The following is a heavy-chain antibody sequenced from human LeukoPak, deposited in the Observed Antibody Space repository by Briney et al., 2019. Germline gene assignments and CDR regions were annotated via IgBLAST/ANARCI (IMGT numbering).Heavy chain of an antibody. CDR1: GFSFSSYW. CDR3: ARDSMIVGWYFQH. Sequence: GGSLRLSCAASGFSFSSYWMHWVRQAPGKGLEWVSRLSPDGSNSFYADSVKGRFTVSRDNSKNTLNLQMNSLRAEDTAVYYCARDSMIVGWYFQHWGQGTLATVSS. V-gene: IGHV3-74*01. D-gene: IGHD3-22*01. J-gene: IGHJ1*01. CDR2: LSPDGSNS.